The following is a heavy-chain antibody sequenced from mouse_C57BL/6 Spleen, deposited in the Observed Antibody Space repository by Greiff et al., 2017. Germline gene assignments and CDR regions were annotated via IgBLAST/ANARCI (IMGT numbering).Heavy chain of an antibody. CDR2: IYPGDGDT. CDR1: GYAFSGYW. J-gene: IGHJ4*01. CDR3: ANYYVSSYVAIDY. Sequence: QVQLQQSGAELVKPGASVKISCKASGYAFSGYWMNWVKQRPGQGLGWIGQIYPGDGDTNYNGKFKGKATLTADKSSSPAYMQRSSLTSEDSAVXFCANYYVSSYVAIDYWGQGTSVTVSS. V-gene: IGHV1-80*01. D-gene: IGHD1-1*01.